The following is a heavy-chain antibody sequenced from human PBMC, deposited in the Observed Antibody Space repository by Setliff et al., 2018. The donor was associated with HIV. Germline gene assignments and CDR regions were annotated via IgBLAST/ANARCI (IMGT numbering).Heavy chain of an antibody. J-gene: IGHJ4*02. CDR2: IVGGASST. V-gene: IGHV3-23*01. D-gene: IGHD3-22*01. CDR1: GFTLSSYA. Sequence: GGSLRLSCAASGFTLSSYAMTWVRQAPGKGLEWVSAIVGGASSTVYADSVKGRFTISRDNSKNTLYLQMNSLRPEDTAIYYCAKELAASGLGYFDSWGRGILVTVSS. CDR3: AKELAASGLGYFDS.